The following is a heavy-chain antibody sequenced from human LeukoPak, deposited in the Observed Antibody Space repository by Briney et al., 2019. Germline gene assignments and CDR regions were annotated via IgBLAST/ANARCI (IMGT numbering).Heavy chain of an antibody. CDR1: GGSISSYY. CDR2: IYYSGST. V-gene: IGHV4-59*08. D-gene: IGHD2-8*01. J-gene: IGHJ4*02. CDR3: VGSRLKMVYAFDY. Sequence: PSETLSLTCTVSGGSISSYYWSWIRQPPGKGLEWIGYIYYSGSTNYNPSLKSRVTISVDTSKNQFSLKLSSVTAADTAVYYCVGSRLKMVYAFDYWGQGTLVTVSS.